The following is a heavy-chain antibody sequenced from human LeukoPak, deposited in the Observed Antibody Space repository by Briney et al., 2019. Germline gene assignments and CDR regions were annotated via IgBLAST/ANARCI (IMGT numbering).Heavy chain of an antibody. CDR2: IYYSGDT. Sequence: SETLSLTCTVSGGSISSNYWSWFRQPPGKGLEWIGYIYYSGDTHYNPSLRSRVTISVDSSKTRFSLNLNSVTAADTAVYYCARDTRWNAFNVWGQGTMVTVSS. CDR1: GGSISSNY. J-gene: IGHJ3*01. D-gene: IGHD4-23*01. V-gene: IGHV4-59*01. CDR3: ARDTRWNAFNV.